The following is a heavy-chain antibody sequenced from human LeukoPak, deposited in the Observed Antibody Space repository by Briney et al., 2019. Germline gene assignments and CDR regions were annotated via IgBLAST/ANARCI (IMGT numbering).Heavy chain of an antibody. CDR2: ISWNSGSI. V-gene: IGHV3-9*01. Sequence: GRSLRLSCAASGFTFDDYAMHWVRQAPGKGLEWVSGISWNSGSIGYADSVKGRFTISRDNAKNSLYLQMNSLRAEDTALYYCAKSPLNYYDSSGYYGAYFDYWGQGTLVTVSS. CDR1: GFTFDDYA. CDR3: AKSPLNYYDSSGYYGAYFDY. J-gene: IGHJ4*02. D-gene: IGHD3-22*01.